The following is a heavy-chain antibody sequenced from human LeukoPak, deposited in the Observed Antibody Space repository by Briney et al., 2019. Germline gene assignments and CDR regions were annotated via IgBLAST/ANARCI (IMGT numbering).Heavy chain of an antibody. CDR3: ARNIVGPRQVDY. J-gene: IGHJ4*02. Sequence: PSETLSLTCTVSGGSISSSSYYWGWIRQPPGKGLEWIGSIYYSGSTNYNPSLKSRVIISVDTSKSQFSLKLSSVTAADTAIYYCARNIVGPRQVDYWGQGTLVTVSS. D-gene: IGHD1-26*01. CDR2: IYYSGST. V-gene: IGHV4-39*07. CDR1: GGSISSSSYY.